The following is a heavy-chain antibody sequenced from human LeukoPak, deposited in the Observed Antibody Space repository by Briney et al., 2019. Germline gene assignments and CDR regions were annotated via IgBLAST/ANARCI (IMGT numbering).Heavy chain of an antibody. CDR3: AREPGDGHIAVAGKTGDY. D-gene: IGHD6-19*01. J-gene: IGHJ4*02. CDR2: INTNTGNP. Sequence: GASVKVSCKASGYTFTGYYMHWVRQAPGQGLEWMGWINTNTGNPTYAQGFTGRFVFSLDTSVSTAYLQISSLKAEDTAVYYCAREPGDGHIAVAGKTGDYWGQGTLVTVSS. V-gene: IGHV7-4-1*02. CDR1: GYTFTGYY.